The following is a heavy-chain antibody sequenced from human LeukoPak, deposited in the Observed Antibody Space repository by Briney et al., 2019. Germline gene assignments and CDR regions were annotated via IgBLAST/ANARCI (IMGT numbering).Heavy chain of an antibody. D-gene: IGHD3-3*01. Sequence: GGSLRLSCAASGFTFSSYAMHWVRQAPGKGLEWVAVISYDGSNKYYADSVKGRFTISRDNSKNTLYLQVNSLRAEDTAVYYCARDRVLRFLEWLSVDAFDIWGQGTMVTVSS. V-gene: IGHV3-30-3*01. CDR3: ARDRVLRFLEWLSVDAFDI. J-gene: IGHJ3*02. CDR1: GFTFSSYA. CDR2: ISYDGSNK.